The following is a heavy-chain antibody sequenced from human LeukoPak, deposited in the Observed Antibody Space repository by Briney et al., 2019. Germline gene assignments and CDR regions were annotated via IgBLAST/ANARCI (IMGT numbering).Heavy chain of an antibody. J-gene: IGHJ6*02. CDR3: ARVRLGYCSSTSCYEGYYYYGMDV. CDR1: GGFFSGYY. V-gene: IGHV4-34*01. CDR2: INHSGST. Sequence: SGTLSLTCAVYGGFFSGYYWSWIRQPPGKGLEWIGEINHSGSTNYNPSLKSRVTISVDTSKNQFSLKLSSVTAADTAVYYCARVRLGYCSSTSCYEGYYYYGMDVWGQGTTVTVSS. D-gene: IGHD2-2*01.